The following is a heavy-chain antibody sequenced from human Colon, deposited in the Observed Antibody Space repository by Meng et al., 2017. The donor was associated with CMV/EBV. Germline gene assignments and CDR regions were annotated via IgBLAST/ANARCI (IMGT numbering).Heavy chain of an antibody. CDR1: GGTFSSYA. CDR2: IIPILGIA. D-gene: IGHD2-2*01. V-gene: IGHV1-69*10. J-gene: IGHJ6*02. CDR3: ARVVGHCSSTSCSYYYYGMDV. Sequence: SVKVSCKASGGTFSSYAISWVRQAPGQGLEWMGGIIPILGIANYAQKFQGRVTITADKSTSTAYMELSSPRSEDTAVYYCARVVGHCSSTSCSYYYYGMDVWGQGTTVTVSS.